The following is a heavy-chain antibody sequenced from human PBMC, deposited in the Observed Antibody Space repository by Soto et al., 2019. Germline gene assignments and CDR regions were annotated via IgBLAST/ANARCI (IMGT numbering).Heavy chain of an antibody. D-gene: IGHD1-1*01. V-gene: IGHV4-39*07. CDR2: IYFSGSGTS. Sequence: SETLSLTCSVSGDFISNTTYYWAWVRQAPGKGLEWVGSIYFSGSGTSHYNPSLKSRVTTSVDTSTNQVSVTVKSVTAADTAVYFCARANCVRCPFDLWGQGTLVTVSS. CDR1: GDFISNTTYY. J-gene: IGHJ4*02. CDR3: ARANCVRCPFDL.